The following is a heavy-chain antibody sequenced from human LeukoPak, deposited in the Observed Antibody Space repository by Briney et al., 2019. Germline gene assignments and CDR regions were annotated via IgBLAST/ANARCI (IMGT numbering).Heavy chain of an antibody. CDR1: GFTFSSYA. CDR3: VKESFSRGDFN. CDR2: IRYDGDEK. Sequence: PGGSLRLSCAASGFTFSSYAMHWVRQAPRKGLEWVATIRYDGDEKFYVDSVTGRFTISRDNAKNSLFLHMNSLAAEDTAVYYCVKESFSRGDFNWGQGTLVSVSS. D-gene: IGHD7-27*01. J-gene: IGHJ4*02. V-gene: IGHV3-7*04.